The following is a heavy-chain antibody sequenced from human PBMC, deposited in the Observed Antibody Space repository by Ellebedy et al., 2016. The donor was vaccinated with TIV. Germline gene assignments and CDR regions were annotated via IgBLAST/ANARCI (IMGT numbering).Heavy chain of an antibody. J-gene: IGHJ5*02. D-gene: IGHD3-10*01. CDR3: ARVPWGSGAGNWFDP. V-gene: IGHV3-7*01. Sequence: PGGSLRLSCAASGFTFSSYWMSWVRQAPGKGLEWVANIKEDGSEKYYVDSVKGRFTISRDNAKNSLYLQMNSLGAEDTAVYYCARVPWGSGAGNWFDPWGKGTLVTVSS. CDR2: IKEDGSEK. CDR1: GFTFSSYW.